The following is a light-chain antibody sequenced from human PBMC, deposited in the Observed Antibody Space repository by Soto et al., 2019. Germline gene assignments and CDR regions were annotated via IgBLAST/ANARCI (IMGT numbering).Light chain of an antibody. CDR3: QQRSNWPRSIT. CDR2: DAS. Sequence: EIVLTQSPATLSLSPGERATLSCRASQSVSSYLAWYQQKPGQAPRLLIYDASNRATGIPARFSGSGSGTDFTLTISSLEPEDFAVYYCQQRSNWPRSITFDQGTRLQIK. CDR1: QSVSSY. J-gene: IGKJ5*01. V-gene: IGKV3-11*01.